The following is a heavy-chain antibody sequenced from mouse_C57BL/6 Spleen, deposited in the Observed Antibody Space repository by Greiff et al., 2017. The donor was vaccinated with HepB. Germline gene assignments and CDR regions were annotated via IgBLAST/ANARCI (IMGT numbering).Heavy chain of an antibody. D-gene: IGHD2-1*01. CDR3: AKSPYGNPFAY. J-gene: IGHJ3*01. CDR2: INPSSGYT. CDR1: GYTFTSYW. Sequence: QVQLQQSGAELAKPGASVKLSCKASGYTFTSYWMHWVKQKPGQGLEWIGYINPSSGYTKYNQKFKDKATLTADKSSSTAYMQLSSLTYEDSVVYYCAKSPYGNPFAYWGQGTLVTVSA. V-gene: IGHV1-7*01.